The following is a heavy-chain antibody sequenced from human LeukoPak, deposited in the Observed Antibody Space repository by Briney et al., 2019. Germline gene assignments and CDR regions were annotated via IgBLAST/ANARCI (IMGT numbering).Heavy chain of an antibody. CDR2: ISSSSSYI. J-gene: IGHJ4*02. CDR3: ARDWISASDYAGSEPYYFDY. CDR1: GFTFSSYS. V-gene: IGHV3-21*01. Sequence: GGSLRLSCAASGFTFSSYSMNWVRQAPGKGLEWVSSISSSSSYIYYADSVKGRFTISRDNAKNSLYLQMNSLRAEDTAVYYCARDWISASDYAGSEPYYFDYWGQGTLVTVSS. D-gene: IGHD4-17*01.